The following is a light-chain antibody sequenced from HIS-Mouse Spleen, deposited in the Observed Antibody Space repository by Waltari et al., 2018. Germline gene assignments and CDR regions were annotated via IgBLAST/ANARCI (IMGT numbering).Light chain of an antibody. CDR2: DAS. CDR3: QQRSNWPYT. J-gene: IGKJ2*01. V-gene: IGKV3-11*01. Sequence: IVLTQSPATLSLSPGARATLSCRASQSVSSYLAWYQQKPGQAPRLLIYDASNRATGIPARFSGSGSGTDFTLTISSLEPEDFAVYYCQQRSNWPYTFGQGTKLEIK. CDR1: QSVSSY.